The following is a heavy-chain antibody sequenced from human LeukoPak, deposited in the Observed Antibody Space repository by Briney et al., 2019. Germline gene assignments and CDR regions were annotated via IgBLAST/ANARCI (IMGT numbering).Heavy chain of an antibody. CDR2: IIPILDIA. D-gene: IGHD2-2*01. Sequence: GASVKVSCKASGGTFSSYTISWVRQAPGQGLEWMGRIIPILDIANYAQKFQGRVTITADKSTSTAYMELSSLRSEDTAVYYCARDLGIVVVPAVHFDYWGQGTLVTVSS. CDR1: GGTFSSYT. CDR3: ARDLGIVVVPAVHFDY. V-gene: IGHV1-69*04. J-gene: IGHJ4*02.